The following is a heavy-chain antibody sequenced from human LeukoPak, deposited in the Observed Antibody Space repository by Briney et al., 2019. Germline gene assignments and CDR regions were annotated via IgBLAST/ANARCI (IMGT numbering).Heavy chain of an antibody. CDR1: DGSISSYH. V-gene: IGHV4-4*07. D-gene: IGHD2-8*02. Sequence: SETLSLTCTVSDGSISSYHWSWIRQPAGKGLEWIGRIHTSRTTNHNPSLKSRVTMSVDASKNQFSLKVSSVTAADTAVYYCARGRDTVGYGIFDYWGQGTLLTVSS. CDR3: ARGRDTVGYGIFDY. J-gene: IGHJ4*02. CDR2: IHTSRTT.